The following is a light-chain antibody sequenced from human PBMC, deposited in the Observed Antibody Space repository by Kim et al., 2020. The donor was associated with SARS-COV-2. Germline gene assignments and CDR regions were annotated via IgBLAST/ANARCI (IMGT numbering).Light chain of an antibody. CDR1: SLRRYY. Sequence: ALGQTVRITCQGDSLRRYYAIWYQQKPGQAPVLVIYGKNNRPSGIPDRFSGSSSGNTASLTITGAQAEDEADYYCNSRDSSGNHLVFGGGTQLTVL. J-gene: IGLJ2*01. CDR3: NSRDSSGNHLV. CDR2: GKN. V-gene: IGLV3-19*01.